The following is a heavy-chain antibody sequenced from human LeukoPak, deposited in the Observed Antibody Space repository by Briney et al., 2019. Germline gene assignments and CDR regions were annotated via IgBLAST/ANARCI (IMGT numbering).Heavy chain of an antibody. CDR1: GGSISSYY. Sequence: SETLSLTCTVSGGSISSYYWSWIRQPPGKGLEWIGYIYYSGSTSYNPSLKSRVTISVDTSKNQSSLKLSSVTAADTAMYYCASAQGGSYYVDYWGQGTLVTVSS. V-gene: IGHV4-59*01. CDR3: ASAQGGSYYVDY. J-gene: IGHJ4*02. CDR2: IYYSGST. D-gene: IGHD1-26*01.